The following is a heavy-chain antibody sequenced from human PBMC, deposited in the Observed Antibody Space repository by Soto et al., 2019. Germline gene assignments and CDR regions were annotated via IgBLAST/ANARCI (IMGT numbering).Heavy chain of an antibody. Sequence: PGGSLRLCCAASGFTFSSYWMYWVRQAPGKGLVWVSRINSDGSSINYADSVKGRFTISRDNAENTLYLQMNSLGAEDTAVYYCARGYYYMDVWGKGTTVTVSS. CDR1: GFTFSSYW. J-gene: IGHJ6*03. CDR2: INSDGSSI. V-gene: IGHV3-74*01. CDR3: ARGYYYMDV.